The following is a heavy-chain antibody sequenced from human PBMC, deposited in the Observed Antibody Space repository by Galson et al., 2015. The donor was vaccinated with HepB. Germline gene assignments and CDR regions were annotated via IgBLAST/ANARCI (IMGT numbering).Heavy chain of an antibody. CDR3: ARDDLRTYGATWYLFDW. CDR2: IKYEESER. Sequence: SLRLSCAASGFSFSSYWMAWVRQAPGKGLEWVANIKYEESERYYVDSVKGRFTISRDNAKNSLYLQMNTLRGEDTAVYYCARDDLRTYGATWYLFDWWGQGTLVTVSS. J-gene: IGHJ4*02. CDR1: GFSFSSYW. D-gene: IGHD3-10*01. V-gene: IGHV3-7*01.